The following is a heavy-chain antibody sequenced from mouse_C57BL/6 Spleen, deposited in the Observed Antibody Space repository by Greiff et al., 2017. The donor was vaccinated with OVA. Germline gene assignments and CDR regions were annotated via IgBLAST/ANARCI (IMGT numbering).Heavy chain of an antibody. Sequence: SGTVLARPGASVKMSCKTSGYTFTSYWMHWVKQRPGQGLEWIGAIYPGNSDTSYNQKFKGKAKLTAVTSASTAYMELSSLTNEDSAVYYCTRPPLYGYDEGWFAYWGQGTLVTVSA. D-gene: IGHD2-2*01. CDR3: TRPPLYGYDEGWFAY. CDR2: IYPGNSDT. V-gene: IGHV1-5*01. CDR1: GYTFTSYW. J-gene: IGHJ3*01.